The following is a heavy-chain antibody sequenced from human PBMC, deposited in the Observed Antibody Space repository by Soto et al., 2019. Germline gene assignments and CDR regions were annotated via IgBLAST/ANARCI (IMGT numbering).Heavy chain of an antibody. CDR2: ISAYNGNT. D-gene: IGHD3-10*01. V-gene: IGHV1-18*01. J-gene: IGHJ6*02. Sequence: VASVKVSCKASGYTFTSYGISWVRQAPGQELEWMGWISAYNGNTNYAQKLQGRVTMTTDTSTSTAYMELRSLRSDDTAVYYCARDLWYYGSGSYYIVPSSYYYYGMDALGQGTTVTV. CDR3: ARDLWYYGSGSYYIVPSSYYYYGMDA. CDR1: GYTFTSYG.